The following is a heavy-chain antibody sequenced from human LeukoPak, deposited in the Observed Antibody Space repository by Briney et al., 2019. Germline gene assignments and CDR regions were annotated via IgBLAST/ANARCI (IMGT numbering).Heavy chain of an antibody. CDR3: ARDSYGGSYYY. CDR1: GGSISSSSYY. D-gene: IGHD1-26*01. CDR2: IYYSGST. Sequence: SETLSLTCTVSGGSISSSSYYWGWIRQPPGKGLEWIGNIYYSGSTYYNPSLKSRVTISVDTSKNQFSLKLSSVTAADTAVYYCARDSYGGSYYYWGQGTLVTVSS. J-gene: IGHJ4*02. V-gene: IGHV4-39*07.